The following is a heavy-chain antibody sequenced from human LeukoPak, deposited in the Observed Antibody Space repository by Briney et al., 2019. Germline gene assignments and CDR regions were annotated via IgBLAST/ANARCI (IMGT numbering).Heavy chain of an antibody. V-gene: IGHV4-59*08. CDR3: ARWSRGGYYFDY. Sequence: SETLSLTCTVSGGSISSYYWSWIRQPPGKGLEWIGYIYYSGGTNYNPSLKSRVTISVDTSKNQFSLKLSSVTAADTAVYYCARWSRGGYYFDYWGQGTLVTVSS. CDR1: GGSISSYY. J-gene: IGHJ4*02. D-gene: IGHD3-10*01. CDR2: IYYSGGT.